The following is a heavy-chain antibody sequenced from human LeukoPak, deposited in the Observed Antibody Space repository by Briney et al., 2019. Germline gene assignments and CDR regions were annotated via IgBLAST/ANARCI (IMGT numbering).Heavy chain of an antibody. CDR2: INSDGSST. Sequence: PGGSLRLSCAASGFTFSSYWMHWVRQAPGKGLVWVSRINSDGSSTSHADSVKGRFTISRDNAKNTLYLQMNSLRAEDTAVYYCARDLGDSSGGYYYMDVWGKGTTVTVSS. CDR3: ARDLGDSSGGYYYMDV. V-gene: IGHV3-74*01. CDR1: GFTFSSYW. D-gene: IGHD3-22*01. J-gene: IGHJ6*03.